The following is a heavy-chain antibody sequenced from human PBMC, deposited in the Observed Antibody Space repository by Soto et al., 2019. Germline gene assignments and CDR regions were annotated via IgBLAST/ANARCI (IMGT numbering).Heavy chain of an antibody. CDR3: ATFPAGGDYVDY. Sequence: ASVKVSCKASGSTLTIYYMHWVRQAPGQGLEWMGIINPSGGSTSYAQKFQGRVTTTRDTSTITVYMELSRLRSEDTAVYYCATFPAGGDYVDYLGQGPLVTVSS. V-gene: IGHV1-46*01. CDR2: INPSGGST. J-gene: IGHJ4*02. CDR1: GSTLTIYY.